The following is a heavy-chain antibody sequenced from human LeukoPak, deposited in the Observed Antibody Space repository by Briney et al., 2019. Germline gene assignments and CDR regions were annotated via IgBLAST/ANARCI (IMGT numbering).Heavy chain of an antibody. CDR3: ARCPSTENFDY. CDR1: GFTFSGYW. D-gene: IGHD2-2*01. CDR2: IWYDGSNK. V-gene: IGHV3-33*07. Sequence: PGGSLRLSCAASGFTFSGYWMSWLRQAPGKGLEWVAVIWYDGSNKYYADSVKGRFTISRDNSKNTLYLQMNSLRAEDTAVYYCARCPSTENFDYWGQGTLVTVSS. J-gene: IGHJ4*02.